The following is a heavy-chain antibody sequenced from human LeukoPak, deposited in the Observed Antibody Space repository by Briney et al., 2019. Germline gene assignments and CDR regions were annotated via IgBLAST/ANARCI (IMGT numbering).Heavy chain of an antibody. Sequence: GGSLRLSCTVSGFTFSKYNMNGVRQAPGKGLEWVSSITTSSGYIWYADSVKGRFTVSRDNGKSSLDLQLNSLGAEDTAVYYCAAHYGDFRDFYFEYWGRGTLSPSPQ. J-gene: IGHJ4*02. CDR2: ITTSSGYI. V-gene: IGHV3-21*01. D-gene: IGHD4-17*01. CDR3: AAHYGDFRDFYFEY. CDR1: GFTFSKYN.